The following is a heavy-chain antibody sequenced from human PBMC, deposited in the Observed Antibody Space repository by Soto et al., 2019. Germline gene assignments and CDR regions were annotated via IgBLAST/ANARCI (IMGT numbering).Heavy chain of an antibody. CDR3: ARSPGFCSGGSCYPSFDY. V-gene: IGHV3-7*01. D-gene: IGHD2-15*01. Sequence: GGSLRLSCAASGFTFSSYWMSWVRQAPGKGLEWVANIKQDGSEKYYVDSVKGRFTISRDNAKNSLYLQMNSLRAEDTAVYYCARSPGFCSGGSCYPSFDYWGQGTLVTVSS. J-gene: IGHJ4*02. CDR1: GFTFSSYW. CDR2: IKQDGSEK.